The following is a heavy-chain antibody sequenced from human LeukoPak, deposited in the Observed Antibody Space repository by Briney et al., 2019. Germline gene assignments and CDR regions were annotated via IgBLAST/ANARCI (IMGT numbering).Heavy chain of an antibody. V-gene: IGHV3-9*01. J-gene: IGHJ6*02. Sequence: PGRSLRLSCAASGFTFDDYAMHWVRQAPGKGLEWVSGISWNSGSIGYADSVKGRFTISRDNAKNSLYLQMNSLRAEDTALYYCAKDWGRGGFLSYYYYYGMDVWGQGTTVTVSS. D-gene: IGHD2-15*01. CDR2: ISWNSGSI. CDR3: AKDWGRGGFLSYYYYYGMDV. CDR1: GFTFDDYA.